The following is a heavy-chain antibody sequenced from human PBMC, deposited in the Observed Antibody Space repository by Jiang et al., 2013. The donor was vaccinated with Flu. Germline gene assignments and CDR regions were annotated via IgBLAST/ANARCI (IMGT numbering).Heavy chain of an antibody. CDR1: GFTFSDHY. CDR3: ARVNVFSGYTFDS. V-gene: IGHV3-72*01. CDR2: SRNKAKSYTT. D-gene: IGHD5-12*01. Sequence: VQLVESGGDLVQPGGSLRLSCAASGFTFSDHYMDWVRLPPGKGLEWVGRSRNKAKSYTTGYAASVKGRFIVSRDDSKSSVYLQLNGLNTEDTAVYYCARVNVFSGYTFDSWGQGTLVTVSS. J-gene: IGHJ4*02.